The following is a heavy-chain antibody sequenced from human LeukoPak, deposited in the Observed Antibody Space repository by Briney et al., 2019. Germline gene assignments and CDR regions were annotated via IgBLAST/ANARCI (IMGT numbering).Heavy chain of an antibody. CDR1: GYTFTGYY. D-gene: IGHD6-6*01. J-gene: IGHJ4*02. CDR2: INPNGGGT. V-gene: IGHV1-2*06. Sequence: ASVKVSCKASGYTFTGYYMHWVRQAPGQGLEWMGRINPNGGGTNYAQKFQGRVTMTRDTSISTAYMELSRLRSDDTAVYYCARPSSSSDFDYWGQGTLVTVSS. CDR3: ARPSSSSDFDY.